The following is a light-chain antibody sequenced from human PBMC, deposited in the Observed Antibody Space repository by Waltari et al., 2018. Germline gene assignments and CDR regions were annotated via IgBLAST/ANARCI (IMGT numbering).Light chain of an antibody. J-gene: IGKJ4*01. CDR1: QSISGN. CDR2: DAS. CDR3: QQYDRWPPLT. Sequence: DILMTQSPAALSVSPGERATFSCRASQSISGNLAWYQQKPGQAPRLLIFDASTRATGVPARFRGSGSGTEFTLTISSLQSEDSAIYYCQQYDRWPPLTFGGGTKVEIK. V-gene: IGKV3-15*01.